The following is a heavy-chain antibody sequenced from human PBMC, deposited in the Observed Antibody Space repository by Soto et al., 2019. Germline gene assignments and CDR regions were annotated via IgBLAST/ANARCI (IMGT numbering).Heavy chain of an antibody. CDR1: GYTFTSYY. V-gene: IGHV1-46*01. Sequence: GASVKVSFKASGYTFTSYYMHWVRQAPGQGLEWMGIINPSGGSTSYAQKFQGRVTMTRDTSTSTVYMELSSLRSEDTAVYYCARPSSLYCTNGVCFPRAGYYYGMDVWGQGTTVTVSS. CDR3: ARPSSLYCTNGVCFPRAGYYYGMDV. J-gene: IGHJ6*02. CDR2: INPSGGST. D-gene: IGHD2-8*01.